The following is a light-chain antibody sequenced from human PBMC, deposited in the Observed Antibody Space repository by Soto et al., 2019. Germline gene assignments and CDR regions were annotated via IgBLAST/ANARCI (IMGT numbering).Light chain of an antibody. Sequence: QSALTQPPSASGSPGQSVTISCTGTSSDVGAYKYVSWYQQYPGKAPKLIIYDVSKRPSGVPDRFSGSKSGNTASLTVSGLQAEDGADYYRTSYAGSNIWVFGGGTKLTVL. CDR3: TSYAGSNIWV. CDR1: SSDVGAYKY. CDR2: DVS. J-gene: IGLJ3*02. V-gene: IGLV2-8*01.